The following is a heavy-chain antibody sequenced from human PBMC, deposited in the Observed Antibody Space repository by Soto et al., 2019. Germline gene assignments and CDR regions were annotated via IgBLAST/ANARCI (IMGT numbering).Heavy chain of an antibody. CDR1: GGSFSGYY. D-gene: IGHD6-13*01. CDR2: INHSGST. V-gene: IGHV4-34*01. Sequence: SETLSLTCAVYGGSFSGYYWSWIRQPPGKGLEWIGEINHSGSTNYNPSLKSRVTISVDTSKNQFSLKLSSVTAADTAVYYCAREAIAAASGWFDPWGQGTLVTVSS. CDR3: AREAIAAASGWFDP. J-gene: IGHJ5*02.